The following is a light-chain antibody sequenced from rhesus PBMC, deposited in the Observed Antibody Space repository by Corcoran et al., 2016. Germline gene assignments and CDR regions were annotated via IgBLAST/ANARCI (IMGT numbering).Light chain of an antibody. V-gene: IGKV1-33*02. CDR3: QHYYSNPRT. CDR1: QGITND. J-gene: IGKJ1*01. CDR2: GAS. Sequence: DIQMTQSPSSLSASVGDRVTITCRASQGITNDLAWYQQKPGESPKLLIFGASSLQSGIPSRFSGSGSGTDFTLTISSRQSEDFATYYCQHYYSNPRTFGQGTKVEIK.